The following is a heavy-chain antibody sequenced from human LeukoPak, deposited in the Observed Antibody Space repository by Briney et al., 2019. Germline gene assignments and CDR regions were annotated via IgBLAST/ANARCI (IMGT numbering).Heavy chain of an antibody. CDR1: GGSISSYY. CDR3: ARGGQRYYYYYYMDV. D-gene: IGHD2-2*01. Sequence: PSETLSLTCTVSGGSISSYYWSWIRQPPGKGLEWIGYIYYSGSTNYNPSLKSRVTISVDTSKNQFSLKLSSVTAADTAVYYCARGGQRYYYYYYMDVWGKGTTVTVSS. CDR2: IYYSGST. V-gene: IGHV4-59*01. J-gene: IGHJ6*03.